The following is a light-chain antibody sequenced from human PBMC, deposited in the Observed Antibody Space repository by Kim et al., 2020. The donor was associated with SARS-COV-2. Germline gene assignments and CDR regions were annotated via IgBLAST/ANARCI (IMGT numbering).Light chain of an antibody. CDR2: TTD. Sequence: ISCSVTTSTIGHNSVYWVTSFPGTGPKPILYTTDRRPSGVPDRFSGSKSAASASLAISGLRSEDEADYYCATWDDSLDGWVFGGGTQLTVL. V-gene: IGLV1-47*01. J-gene: IGLJ3*02. CDR3: ATWDDSLDGWV. CDR1: TSTIGHNS.